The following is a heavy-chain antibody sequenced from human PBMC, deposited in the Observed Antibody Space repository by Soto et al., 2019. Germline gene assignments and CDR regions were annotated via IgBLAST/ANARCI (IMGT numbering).Heavy chain of an antibody. CDR1: GFTFSTYN. V-gene: IGHV3-21*01. CDR2: ISSRSDI. J-gene: IGHJ6*01. Sequence: GGSLRRSCVGSGFTFSTYNISWGRQAPGKGLEWVSYISSRSDIYCAESVKGRLNIYRDNAKYTVSLQMNRLREAATAAYYCASEYNAWSIAYGLDVWGKGTTVTVSS. D-gene: IGHD3-3*01. CDR3: ASEYNAWSIAYGLDV.